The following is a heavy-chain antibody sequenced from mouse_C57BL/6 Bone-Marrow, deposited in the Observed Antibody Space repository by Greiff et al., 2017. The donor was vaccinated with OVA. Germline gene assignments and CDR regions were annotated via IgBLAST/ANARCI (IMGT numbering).Heavy chain of an antibody. CDR1: GYTFTSYG. V-gene: IGHV1-81*01. J-gene: IGHJ2*01. Sequence: VQGVESGAELARPGASVKLSCKASGYTFTSYGISWVKQRTGQGLEWIGEIYPRSGNTYYNEKFKGKATLTADKSSSTAYMELRSLTSEDSAVYFCARKGYYDYDFDYWGQGTTLTVSS. CDR2: IYPRSGNT. D-gene: IGHD2-4*01. CDR3: ARKGYYDYDFDY.